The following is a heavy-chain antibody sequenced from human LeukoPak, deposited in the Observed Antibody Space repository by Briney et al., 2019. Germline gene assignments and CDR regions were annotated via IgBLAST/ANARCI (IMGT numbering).Heavy chain of an antibody. CDR3: ARDMVREFPDWFDP. V-gene: IGHV3-21*01. J-gene: IGHJ5*02. CDR2: ISSSSNYI. Sequence: PGGSLRLSCAASGFTFSSYSMNWVRQAPGKGLEWVSSISSSSNYIYYADSVKGRFTISRDNAKNSLYLQMNSLGAEDTAVYYCARDMVREFPDWFDPWGQGTLVTVSS. CDR1: GFTFSSYS. D-gene: IGHD3-10*01.